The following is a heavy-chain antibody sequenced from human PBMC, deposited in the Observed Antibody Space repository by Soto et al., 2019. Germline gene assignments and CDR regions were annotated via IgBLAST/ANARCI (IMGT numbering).Heavy chain of an antibody. CDR1: GGSISSYY. D-gene: IGHD2-2*01. V-gene: IGHV4-59*08. CDR3: ARHKICSSTSCYYYYYMDV. CDR2: IYYSGST. J-gene: IGHJ6*03. Sequence: SETLSLTCTVSGGSISSYYWSWIRQPPGKGLEWIGYIYYSGSTNYNPSLKSRVTISVDTSKNQFSLKLSSVTAADTAVYYCARHKICSSTSCYYYYYMDVWGKGTTVTVS.